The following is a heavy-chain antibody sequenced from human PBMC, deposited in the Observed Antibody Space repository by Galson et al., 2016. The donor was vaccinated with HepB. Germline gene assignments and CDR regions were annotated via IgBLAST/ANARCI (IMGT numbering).Heavy chain of an antibody. CDR1: GYTFSDYF. CDR3: ARGILLGSDAFDI. Sequence: SVKVSCKASGYTFSDYFLHWVRQAPGQGLEWMGWINPISGGTDLPQKFQGRVTMTRDTSISTAYVELSRLTFDDTAVYYCARGILLGSDAFDIWGQGTMVTGSS. CDR2: INPISGGT. D-gene: IGHD1-26*01. J-gene: IGHJ3*02. V-gene: IGHV1-2*02.